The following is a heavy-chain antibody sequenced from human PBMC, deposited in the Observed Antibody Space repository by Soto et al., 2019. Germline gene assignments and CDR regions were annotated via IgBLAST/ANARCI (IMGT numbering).Heavy chain of an antibody. D-gene: IGHD3-22*01. CDR1: GGSISSGGYP. CDR2: TYHSGSI. Sequence: SETLSLTCAVSGGSISSGGYPCGWIRQPPGKGLKGIGYTYHSGSIYYNQTLKRRVTISVDRSKNQFSLKLSSVTAADTAVYYCAREMYYNDISISLNWFDPWGQGTRVTVSS. J-gene: IGHJ5*02. V-gene: IGHV4-30-2*01. CDR3: AREMYYNDISISLNWFDP.